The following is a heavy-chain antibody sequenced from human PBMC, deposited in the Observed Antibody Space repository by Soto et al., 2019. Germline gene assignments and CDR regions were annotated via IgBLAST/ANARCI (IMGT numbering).Heavy chain of an antibody. Sequence: GESLKISCKGSGYSFTSYWISWVRQMPGKGLEWMGRIDPSDSYTNYSPSFQAHVTISADKSISTAYLQWSSLKASDTAMYYCARHGVGAYCGGDCYSGLMGYWGQGTLVTVSS. J-gene: IGHJ4*02. V-gene: IGHV5-10-1*01. CDR3: ARHGVGAYCGGDCYSGLMGY. D-gene: IGHD2-21*02. CDR2: IDPSDSYT. CDR1: GYSFTSYW.